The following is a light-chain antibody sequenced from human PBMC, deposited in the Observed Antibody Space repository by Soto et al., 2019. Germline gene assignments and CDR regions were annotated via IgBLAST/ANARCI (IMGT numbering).Light chain of an antibody. CDR2: STD. V-gene: IGLV1-44*01. Sequence: QSVLTQPPSASGVLGQRVTISCSGGSSNIGSNTVNWYQQPPGTAPKLLICSTDQRPSGVPDRFSGSKSGTSASLAISGLQSEDEADYYCATWDGSLTGYVFGTGTKLTVL. CDR3: ATWDGSLTGYV. J-gene: IGLJ1*01. CDR1: SSNIGSNT.